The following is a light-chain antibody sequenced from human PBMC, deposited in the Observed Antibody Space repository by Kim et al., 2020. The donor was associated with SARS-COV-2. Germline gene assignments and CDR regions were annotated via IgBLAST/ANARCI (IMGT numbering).Light chain of an antibody. V-gene: IGLV1-51*01. CDR2: KKN. CDR1: STKDGNKY. Sequence: GENVTNSCSRSSTKDGNKYGYWHQQAPGTNPKLPIYKKNKRPSGVPGRLSRSKTGPSGTLGNNGIQNGDEADYYCGTWDSSLSAEVFGGGTQLTVL. J-gene: IGLJ3*02. CDR3: GTWDSSLSAEV.